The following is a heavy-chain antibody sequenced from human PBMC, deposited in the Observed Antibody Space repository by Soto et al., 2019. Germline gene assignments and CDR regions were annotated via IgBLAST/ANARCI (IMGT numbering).Heavy chain of an antibody. Sequence: SETLSLTCAVYGGSFSGYYWSWIRQPPGKGLEWIGEINHSGSTNYNPSLKSRVTISVDTSKNQFSLKLSSVTAADTAVYYCARYGSGRSTYYYYYGMDVWGQGTTVTVYS. D-gene: IGHD3-10*01. CDR2: INHSGST. CDR3: ARYGSGRSTYYYYYGMDV. J-gene: IGHJ6*02. CDR1: GGSFSGYY. V-gene: IGHV4-34*01.